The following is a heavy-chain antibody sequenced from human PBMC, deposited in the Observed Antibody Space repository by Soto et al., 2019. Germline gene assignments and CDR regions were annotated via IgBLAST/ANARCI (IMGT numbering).Heavy chain of an antibody. V-gene: IGHV4-59*01. Sequence: QVQLQESGPGLVKPSETLSLTCTVSGGSISSYYWSWIRQPPGKGLEWIGYIYYSGSTNYNPSLKSRITISVATSKSRFALKLSSVTAADTAVYYCARGRTTVTYNWFDPWGQGTLVTVSS. CDR3: ARGRTTVTYNWFDP. D-gene: IGHD4-17*01. J-gene: IGHJ5*02. CDR2: IYYSGST. CDR1: GGSISSYY.